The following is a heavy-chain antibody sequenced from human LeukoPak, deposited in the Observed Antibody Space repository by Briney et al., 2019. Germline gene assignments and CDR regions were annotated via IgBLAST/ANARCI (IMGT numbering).Heavy chain of an antibody. V-gene: IGHV4-59*01. CDR3: AREGSAIDY. Sequence: GSLRLSCAASGFTFSDYYMSWIRQPPGKGLEWIGYIHYSGSTNYNPSLKSRVTISVDTSKNQFSLKLSSVTAADTAVYYCAREGSAIDYWGQGTLVTVSS. CDR1: GFTFSDYY. CDR2: IHYSGST. D-gene: IGHD2-15*01. J-gene: IGHJ4*02.